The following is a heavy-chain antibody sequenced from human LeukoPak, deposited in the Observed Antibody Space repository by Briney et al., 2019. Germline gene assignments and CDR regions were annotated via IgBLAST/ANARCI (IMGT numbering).Heavy chain of an antibody. D-gene: IGHD3-10*01. Sequence: GESLRLSCAASGFTFSNYAMSWVRQAPGKGLEWVAVISYDGSNKYYADSVKGRFTISRDNSKNTLYLQMNSLRAEDTAVYYCAKARECYGSGSSFDYWGQGTLVTVSS. CDR3: AKARECYGSGSSFDY. CDR2: ISYDGSNK. J-gene: IGHJ4*02. CDR1: GFTFSNYA. V-gene: IGHV3-30*18.